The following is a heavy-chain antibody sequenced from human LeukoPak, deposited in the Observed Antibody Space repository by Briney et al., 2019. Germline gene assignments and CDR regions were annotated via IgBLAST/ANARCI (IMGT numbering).Heavy chain of an antibody. CDR3: ARGGYCSSGTCYSDL. Sequence: GGSLRLSCAASGFTVSSNYMSWVRQAPGKGLEWVANIKQSGSEKYYVDSVKGRFTISGDNAENSMYLQMNSLRAEDTAVYYCARGGYCSSGTCYSDLWGQGTLVTVSS. CDR1: GFTVSSNY. J-gene: IGHJ4*02. V-gene: IGHV3-7*01. D-gene: IGHD2-15*01. CDR2: IKQSGSEK.